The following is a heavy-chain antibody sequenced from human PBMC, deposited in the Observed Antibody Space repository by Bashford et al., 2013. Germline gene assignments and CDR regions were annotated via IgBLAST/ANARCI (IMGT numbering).Heavy chain of an antibody. J-gene: IGHJ4*02. CDR2: ISWNSGSI. D-gene: IGHD4/OR15-4a*01. Sequence: SLRLSCAASGFTFDDFAMHWVRQAPGKGLEWVSGISWNSGSIDYADSVKGRFTISRDNPENSLYLQMNSLRAEDTALYYCTRAKYGGKAGFDYWGQGTLVTVSS. CDR3: TRAKYGGKAGFDY. CDR1: GFTFDDFA. V-gene: IGHV3-9*01.